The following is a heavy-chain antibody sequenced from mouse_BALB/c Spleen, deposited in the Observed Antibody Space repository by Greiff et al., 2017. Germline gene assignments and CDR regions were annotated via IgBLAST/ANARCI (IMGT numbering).Heavy chain of an antibody. CDR2: IDPENGDT. Sequence: VQLKESGAELVRSGASVKLSCTASGFNIKDYYMHWVKQRPEQGLEWIGWIDPENGDTEYAPKFQGKATMTADTSSNTAYLQLSSLTSEDTAVYYCARWDYYGSSLDYWGQGTTLTVSS. CDR1: GFNIKDYY. D-gene: IGHD1-1*01. CDR3: ARWDYYGSSLDY. V-gene: IGHV14-4*02. J-gene: IGHJ2*01.